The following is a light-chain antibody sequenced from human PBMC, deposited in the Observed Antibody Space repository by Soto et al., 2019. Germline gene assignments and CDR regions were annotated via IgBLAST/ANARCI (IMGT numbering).Light chain of an antibody. V-gene: IGLV2-14*01. CDR3: SSYTSSSPLV. J-gene: IGLJ1*01. CDR1: SSDVGGYNY. Sequence: QSALTQPASVSGSPGQSITISCTGTSSDVGGYNYVSWYQQHPGKAPKLMIYEVSNRPSGVSNRFSGSKSGNTASLTISGLQAEDEADYYFSSYTSSSPLVFGTGTKVTVL. CDR2: EVS.